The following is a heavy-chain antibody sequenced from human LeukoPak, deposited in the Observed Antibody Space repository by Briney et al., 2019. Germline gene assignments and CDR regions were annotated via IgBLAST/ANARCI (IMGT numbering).Heavy chain of an antibody. V-gene: IGHV3-30*04. Sequence: PGGSLRLSCAAPGFTFSSYAMHWVRQAPGKGLEWVTVISYDGSNKYYADSVKGRFTISRDNSKNTLYLQMNSLRAEDTAVYYCARDRRYFDYWGQGTLVTVS. CDR2: ISYDGSNK. CDR1: GFTFSSYA. J-gene: IGHJ4*02. CDR3: ARDRRYFDY.